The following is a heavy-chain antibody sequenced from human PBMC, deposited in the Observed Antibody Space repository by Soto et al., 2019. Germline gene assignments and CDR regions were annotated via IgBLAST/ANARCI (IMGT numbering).Heavy chain of an antibody. Sequence: GGSLRLSCAASGFTFSGYAMSWVRQAPGKGLEWVSAISGSGGSTYYADSVKGRFTISRDNSKNTLYLQMNSLRAEDTAVYYCAKDWVVVTADYYYGMDVWGQGTTVTVSS. CDR2: ISGSGGST. D-gene: IGHD2-21*02. V-gene: IGHV3-23*01. J-gene: IGHJ6*02. CDR3: AKDWVVVTADYYYGMDV. CDR1: GFTFSGYA.